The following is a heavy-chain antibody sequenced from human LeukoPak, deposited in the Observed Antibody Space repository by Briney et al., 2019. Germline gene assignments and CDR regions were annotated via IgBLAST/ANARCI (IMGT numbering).Heavy chain of an antibody. CDR1: GGSFSGYY. J-gene: IGHJ5*02. Sequence: SETLSLTCAVYGGSFSGYYWSWIRQPPGKGLEWIGEINHSGSTNYNPSLKSRVTISVDTSKNQFSLKLSSVTAADTAVYYCARGRGIWQQLVFNWFDPWGQGTLVTVSS. CDR2: INHSGST. V-gene: IGHV4-34*01. D-gene: IGHD6-13*01. CDR3: ARGRGIWQQLVFNWFDP.